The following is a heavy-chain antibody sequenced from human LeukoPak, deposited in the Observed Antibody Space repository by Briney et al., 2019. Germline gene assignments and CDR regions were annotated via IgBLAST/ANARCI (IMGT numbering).Heavy chain of an antibody. CDR2: IWYDGSNK. CDR3: ARDSTSIIYGMDV. D-gene: IGHD2-2*01. V-gene: IGHV3-33*01. CDR1: GFTFSSYG. J-gene: IGHJ6*02. Sequence: GGSLRLSCAASGFTFSSYGMHWVRQAPGKGLEWVAVIWYDGSNKYYADSVKGRFTISRDNSKNTLYLQMNSLRAEDTAVYYCARDSTSIIYGMDVWGQGTTVTVSS.